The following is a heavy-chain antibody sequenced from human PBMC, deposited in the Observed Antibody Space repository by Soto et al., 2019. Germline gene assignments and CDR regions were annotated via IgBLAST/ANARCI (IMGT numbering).Heavy chain of an antibody. CDR1: GFTFSGYA. CDR2: ISYDGSNK. D-gene: IGHD4-17*01. J-gene: IGHJ6*02. Sequence: QVQLVESGGGVVQPGRSLRLSCAASGFTFSGYAMHWVRQAPGKGLEWVAVISYDGSNKYYADSVKGRFTISRDNSKNTLYLQMNSLRAEDTAVYYCARGSDYGGNSDYYYGMDVWGQGTTVTVSS. CDR3: ARGSDYGGNSDYYYGMDV. V-gene: IGHV3-30-3*01.